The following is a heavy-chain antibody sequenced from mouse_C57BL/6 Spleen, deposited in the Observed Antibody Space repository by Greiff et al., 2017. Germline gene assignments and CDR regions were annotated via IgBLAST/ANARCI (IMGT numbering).Heavy chain of an antibody. J-gene: IGHJ4*01. D-gene: IGHD1-1*01. CDR3: ARREYYGSSSYAMDY. Sequence: QVQLQQSGAELVRPGTSVKVSCKASGYAFTNYLIEWVKQRPGQGLEWIGVINPGSGGTNYNEKFKGKETLTADKSSSTAYMQLSSLTSEDSAVYFCARREYYGSSSYAMDYWGQGTSVTVSS. CDR2: INPGSGGT. CDR1: GYAFTNYL. V-gene: IGHV1-54*01.